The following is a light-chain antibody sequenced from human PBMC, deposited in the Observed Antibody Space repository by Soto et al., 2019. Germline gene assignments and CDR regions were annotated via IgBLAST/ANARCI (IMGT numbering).Light chain of an antibody. CDR3: LQLNRYPLT. CDR2: TAS. V-gene: IGKV1-17*01. CDR1: QSISSY. J-gene: IGKJ4*01. Sequence: DIQMTQSPSSLSASLGDRVTITCRASQSISSYLNWYQQKPGKAPKLLIYTASSLQSGVPSRFSGGGSETEFSLTIGTLQPEDFATYYCLQLNRYPLTFGGGTKVDIK.